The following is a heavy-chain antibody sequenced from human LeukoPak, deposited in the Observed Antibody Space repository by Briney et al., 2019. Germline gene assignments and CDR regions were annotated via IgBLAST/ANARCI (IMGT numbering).Heavy chain of an antibody. J-gene: IGHJ4*02. CDR3: ATQDSSHY. CDR1: GDSVNSTNYY. D-gene: IGHD3-22*01. V-gene: IGHV4-39*01. Sequence: SDTLSLTCTVSGDSVNSTNYYWRWIRQPPARGLEWIASIRYSESAYYSPSLKSRATISVDTSKNQFSLRLRSLTATDTAVYYCATQDSSHYWGQGTLVTVSS. CDR2: IRYSESA.